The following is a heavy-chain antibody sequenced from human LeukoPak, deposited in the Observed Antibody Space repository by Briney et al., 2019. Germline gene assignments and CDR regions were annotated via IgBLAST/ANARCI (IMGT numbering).Heavy chain of an antibody. CDR3: ARDTIAVAGDLDY. Sequence: ASVKVSCKASGYTFTGYYMHWVRQAPGQGLEWMGWINPNSGGTNYAQKFQGRVTMTRDTSISTAYMELSRLRSDDTAVYYCARDTIAVAGDLDYRGQGTLVTVSS. CDR2: INPNSGGT. CDR1: GYTFTGYY. J-gene: IGHJ4*02. D-gene: IGHD6-19*01. V-gene: IGHV1-2*02.